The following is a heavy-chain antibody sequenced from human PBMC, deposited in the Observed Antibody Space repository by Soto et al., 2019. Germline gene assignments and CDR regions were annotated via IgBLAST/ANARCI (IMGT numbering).Heavy chain of an antibody. V-gene: IGHV6-1*01. D-gene: IGHD3-16*02. Sequence: PSQTLSLTCAISGDSVSSNSAAWNWIRQSPSRGLEWLGRTYYRSKWYNDYAVSVKSRITINPDTSKNQFSLQLNSVTPEDTAVYYCARDLEYENDYVWGSYRYTGITHWFDPWGQGTLVTVSS. CDR2: TYYRSKWYN. CDR3: ARDLEYENDYVWGSYRYTGITHWFDP. CDR1: GDSVSSNSAA. J-gene: IGHJ5*02.